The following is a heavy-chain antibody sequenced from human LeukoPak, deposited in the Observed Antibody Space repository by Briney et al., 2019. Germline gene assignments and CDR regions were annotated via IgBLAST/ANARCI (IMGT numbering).Heavy chain of an antibody. CDR1: GFTFSSYE. Sequence: PGGSLRLSCAASGFTFSSYEMNWVRQAPGKGLEWASYISSSGSTIYYADSVKGRFTISRDNAKNSLYLQMNSLRAEDTAVYYCARFSYYYDSSGPEDWGQGTLVTVSS. CDR3: ARFSYYYDSSGPED. CDR2: ISSSGSTI. D-gene: IGHD3-22*01. J-gene: IGHJ4*02. V-gene: IGHV3-48*03.